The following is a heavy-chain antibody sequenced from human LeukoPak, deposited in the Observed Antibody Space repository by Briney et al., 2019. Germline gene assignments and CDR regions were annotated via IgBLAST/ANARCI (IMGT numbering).Heavy chain of an antibody. CDR2: INHSGST. V-gene: IGHV4-39*07. CDR3: ARRGYSSGR. CDR1: GGSISSSSYY. J-gene: IGHJ4*02. D-gene: IGHD6-19*01. Sequence: TSETLSLTCTVSGGSISSSSYYWGWIRQPPGKGLEWIGEINHSGSTNYNPSLKSRVTISVDTSKNQFSLKLSSVTAADTAVYYCARRGYSSGRWGQGTLVTVSS.